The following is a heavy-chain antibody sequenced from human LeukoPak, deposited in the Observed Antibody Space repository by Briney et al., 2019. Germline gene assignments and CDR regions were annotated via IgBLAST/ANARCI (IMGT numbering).Heavy chain of an antibody. CDR1: GYSFTNYW. D-gene: IGHD6-6*01. J-gene: IGHJ4*02. CDR2: IYPGDSDT. V-gene: IGHV5-51*01. CDR3: ARHVRTYYSSSLQ. Sequence: GESLKISCKGSGYSFTNYWIGWVRQMPGKGLEWMGIIYPGDSDTRYSPSFQGQVTISADKSISTAYLQWSSLKASDTAMYYCARHVRTYYSSSLQWGQGTLVTVSS.